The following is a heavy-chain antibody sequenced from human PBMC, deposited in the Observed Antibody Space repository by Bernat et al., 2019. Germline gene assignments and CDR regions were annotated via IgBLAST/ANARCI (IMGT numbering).Heavy chain of an antibody. J-gene: IGHJ3*02. V-gene: IGHV3-66*01. Sequence: DVQLVESGGGLVQPGGSLRLSCAASGFTVSDNYMNWVRQAPGKGLEWVSVICSDGSTHYADSVRGRFTISKDSSKNTLYRQMNRLRDEDTAVYHCARGGTTYCYDSSGIPDAFDIWGQRTMVTVSS. CDR1: GFTVSDNY. CDR2: ICSDGST. D-gene: IGHD3-22*01. CDR3: ARGGTTYCYDSSGIPDAFDI.